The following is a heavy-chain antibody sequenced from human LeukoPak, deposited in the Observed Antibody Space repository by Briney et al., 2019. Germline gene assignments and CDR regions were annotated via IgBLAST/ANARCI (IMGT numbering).Heavy chain of an antibody. CDR3: ADVDASA. Sequence: PGGSLRPSCAASGFTFSNCWMSWVRQAPGRGLEWVAGIIPDGSAKFYVDSVKGRFTISRDNAKSSLYLQVNSLRVEDTAVYYCADVDASAWGQGTLVTVSS. V-gene: IGHV3-7*01. J-gene: IGHJ5*02. CDR2: IIPDGSAK. D-gene: IGHD2-15*01. CDR1: GFTFSNCW.